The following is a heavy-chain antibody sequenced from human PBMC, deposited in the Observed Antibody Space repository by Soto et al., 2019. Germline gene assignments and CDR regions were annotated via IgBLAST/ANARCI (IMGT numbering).Heavy chain of an antibody. CDR1: GYSLTSYW. D-gene: IGHD3-10*01. CDR2: IDPSDSYT. Sequence: GGSLKISCKGSGYSLTSYWISWVRQMPGKGLEWMGRIDPSDSYTNYSPSFQGHVTISADKSISTAYLQWSSLKASDTAMYHCESGSPGNPWGQGTLVTVSS. V-gene: IGHV5-10-1*01. CDR3: ESGSPGNP. J-gene: IGHJ5*02.